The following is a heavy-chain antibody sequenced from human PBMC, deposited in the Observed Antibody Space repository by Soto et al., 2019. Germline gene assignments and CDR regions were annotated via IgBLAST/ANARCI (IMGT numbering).Heavy chain of an antibody. CDR3: ARGTYYYDSSGYRLPLPITLFDY. Sequence: SETLSLTCTVSGGSISSGGYYWSWIRQHPGKGLEWIGYIYYSGSTYYNPSLKSRVTISVDTSKNQFSLKLSSVTAADTAVYYCARGTYYYDSSGYRLPLPITLFDYWGRGTLVTVSS. D-gene: IGHD3-22*01. CDR2: IYYSGST. CDR1: GGSISSGGYY. J-gene: IGHJ4*02. V-gene: IGHV4-31*03.